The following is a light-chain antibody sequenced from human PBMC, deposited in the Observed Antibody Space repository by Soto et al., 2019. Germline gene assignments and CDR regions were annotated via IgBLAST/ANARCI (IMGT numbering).Light chain of an antibody. V-gene: IGKV3-20*01. Sequence: EMVLTQSPGTRSLSPLGIAPRSCMVSQSVGSNLLAWYQQKRGQAPRLLIYGASNRATGIPDRFSGSGSGTDFTLTISRLEPEDFAVYYCQQYNTSPRTFGQGTKVDIK. CDR1: QSVGSNL. CDR2: GAS. J-gene: IGKJ1*01. CDR3: QQYNTSPRT.